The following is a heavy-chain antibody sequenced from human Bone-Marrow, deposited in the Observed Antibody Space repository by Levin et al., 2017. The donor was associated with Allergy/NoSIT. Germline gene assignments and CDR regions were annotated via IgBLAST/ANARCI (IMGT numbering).Heavy chain of an antibody. Sequence: PGGSLRLSCAGSGFRFSSYTMSWVRQAPGKGLEWVADISGSGGRTYYADSVKGRFTISRDNSKNTLYLQMNTLRDEDTAVYYCAKELGAQEDHDFLTGLFDYWGQGNLVTVSS. J-gene: IGHJ4*02. CDR3: AKELGAQEDHDFLTGLFDY. CDR2: ISGSGGRT. V-gene: IGHV3-23*01. D-gene: IGHD3-9*01. CDR1: GFRFSSYT.